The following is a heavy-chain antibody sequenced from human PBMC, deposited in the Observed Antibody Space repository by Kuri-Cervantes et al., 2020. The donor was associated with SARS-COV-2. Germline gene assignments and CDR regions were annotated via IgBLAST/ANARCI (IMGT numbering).Heavy chain of an antibody. D-gene: IGHD2-21*01. CDR3: ARACVGGDYVDY. CDR1: GGSISSGGYY. CDR2: IYHSGST. V-gene: IGHV4-30-2*01. J-gene: IGHJ4*02. Sequence: SETLSLTCTVSGGSISSGGYYWSWIRQPPGKGLEWIGYIYHSGSTYYNPSLKSRVTISVDRSKNQFSLKLSSVTAADTAVYYCARACVGGDYVDYWGQGTLVTVSS.